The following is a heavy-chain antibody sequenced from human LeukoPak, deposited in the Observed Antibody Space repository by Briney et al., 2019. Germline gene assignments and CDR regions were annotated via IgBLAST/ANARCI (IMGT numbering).Heavy chain of an antibody. J-gene: IGHJ6*02. CDR1: EYTVTSYY. CDR2: VNPSGSS. V-gene: IGHV1-46*01. Sequence: ASVKVSCKASEYTVTSYYMHWVRQAPGQGLEWMAIVNPSGSSSYAQKFQGRATLTRATSTNTVYMELSGLRSEDTAVYYCASVYKYGMDVWGQGTTVVVSS. CDR3: ASVYKYGMDV.